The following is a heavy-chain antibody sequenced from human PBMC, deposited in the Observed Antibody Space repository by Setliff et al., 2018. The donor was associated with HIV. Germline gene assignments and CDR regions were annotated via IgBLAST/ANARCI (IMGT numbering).Heavy chain of an antibody. Sequence: SETLSLTCGIYYGSFSDYYWSWIRQTPGKGLEWIGEINQSGRTNNNPSLTSRLTISVDTPKNQFSLKLTSVTAADTAVYFCAGSVPRGGQGTFDYWGQGILVTVSS. CDR1: YGSFSDYY. CDR3: AGSVPRGGQGTFDY. J-gene: IGHJ4*02. D-gene: IGHD2-15*01. CDR2: INQSGRT. V-gene: IGHV4-34*01.